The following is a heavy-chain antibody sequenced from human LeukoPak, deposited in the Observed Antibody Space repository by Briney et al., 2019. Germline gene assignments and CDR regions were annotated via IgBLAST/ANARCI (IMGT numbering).Heavy chain of an antibody. J-gene: IGHJ4*02. CDR3: ASYGDYFDY. Sequence: SVKVSCESSGGTXSSYVISGVRQAPGQGLEWMGRIIPILGIANYAQNFQGRVTITADKSTSTAYMELSGLRSEDTAVYYCASYGDYFDYWGQGTLVTVSS. V-gene: IGHV1-69*04. D-gene: IGHD4-17*01. CDR1: GGTXSSYV. CDR2: IIPILGIA.